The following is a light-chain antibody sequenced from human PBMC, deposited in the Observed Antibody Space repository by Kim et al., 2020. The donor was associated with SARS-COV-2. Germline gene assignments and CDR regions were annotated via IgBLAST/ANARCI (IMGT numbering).Light chain of an antibody. Sequence: LSPGESTTLSCRASQSVNTFLAWYQQKPGQAPRLLIHDASNRAAGIPDRFSGSGSGTDFTLTISSLEPEDFAVYFCQHRNNWPLTFGGGTKVDIK. V-gene: IGKV3-11*01. J-gene: IGKJ4*01. CDR1: QSVNTF. CDR3: QHRNNWPLT. CDR2: DAS.